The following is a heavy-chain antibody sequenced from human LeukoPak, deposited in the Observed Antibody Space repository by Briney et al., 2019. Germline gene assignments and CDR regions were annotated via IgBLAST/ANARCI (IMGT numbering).Heavy chain of an antibody. CDR2: ISGSGGST. Sequence: GGSLRLSCTASGITFSRYSMSWVRQAPGKGLEWVSAISGSGGSTYYADSVKGRFTISRDNSKNTLYLQMNSLRAEDTAVYYCAKGGNYDYYYYYMDVWGKGTTVTVSS. J-gene: IGHJ6*03. CDR3: AKGGNYDYYYYYMDV. CDR1: GITFSRYS. V-gene: IGHV3-23*01. D-gene: IGHD1-7*01.